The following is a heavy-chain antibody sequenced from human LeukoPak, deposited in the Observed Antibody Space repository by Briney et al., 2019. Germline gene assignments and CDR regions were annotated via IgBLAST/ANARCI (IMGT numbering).Heavy chain of an antibody. V-gene: IGHV3-21*01. J-gene: IGHJ5*02. CDR3: ARDHGSGSFQFDP. D-gene: IGHD3-10*01. CDR1: GFTFSSYS. CDR2: ISSSSSYI. Sequence: PGRSLRLSCAASGFTFSSYSMNWVRQAPGKGLEWVSSISSSSSYIYYADSVKGRFTISRDNAKSSLYLQMNSLRAEDTAVYYCARDHGSGSFQFDPWGQGTLVTVSS.